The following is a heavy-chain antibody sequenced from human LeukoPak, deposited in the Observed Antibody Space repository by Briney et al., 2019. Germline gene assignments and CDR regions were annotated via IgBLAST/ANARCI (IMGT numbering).Heavy chain of an antibody. CDR2: ISSSGSTL. CDR1: GFTFSDYY. Sequence: GGSLRLSCAPSGFTFSDYYMSWIRQAPGKGLEWVSYISSSGSTLYYADSVKGRITISRDDAKNSLYLQMNSLRAEDTAVYYCARRRYNWNAIDYWGQGTLVTVSS. CDR3: ARRRYNWNAIDY. D-gene: IGHD1-20*01. J-gene: IGHJ4*02. V-gene: IGHV3-11*01.